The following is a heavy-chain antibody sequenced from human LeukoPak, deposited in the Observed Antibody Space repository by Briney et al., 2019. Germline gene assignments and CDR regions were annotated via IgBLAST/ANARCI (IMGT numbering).Heavy chain of an antibody. J-gene: IGHJ6*03. CDR2: IKQDGSEK. V-gene: IGHV3-7*01. CDR3: ARGGIAVAGTRENYYYYYMDV. Sequence: GGSLRLSCAASGFTFSSCWMRWVRQAPGKGLEWVANIKQDGSEKYYVDSVKGRFTISRDNAKNSLYLQMNSLRAEDTAVYYCARGGIAVAGTRENYYYYYMDVWGKGTTVTVSS. D-gene: IGHD6-19*01. CDR1: GFTFSSCW.